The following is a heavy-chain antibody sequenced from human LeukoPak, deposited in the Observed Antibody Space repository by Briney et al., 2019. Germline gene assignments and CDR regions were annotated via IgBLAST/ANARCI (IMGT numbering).Heavy chain of an antibody. V-gene: IGHV3-23*01. CDR1: GFTFSSYG. J-gene: IGHJ4*02. CDR2: ISGSGGST. CDR3: AKDPTLSDYDILTGYSSY. D-gene: IGHD3-9*01. Sequence: GGSLRLSCAASGFTFSSYGMHWVRQAPGKGLEWVSAISGSGGSTYYADSVKGRFTISRDNSKNTLYLQMNSLRAEDTAVYYCAKDPTLSDYDILTGYSSYWGQGALVTVSS.